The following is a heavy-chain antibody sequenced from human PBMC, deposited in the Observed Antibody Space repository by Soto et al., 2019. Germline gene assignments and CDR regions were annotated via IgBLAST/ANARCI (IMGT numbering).Heavy chain of an antibody. CDR2: IYHSGST. CDR3: ARDLSYGDHEDY. D-gene: IGHD4-17*01. V-gene: IGHV4-4*02. J-gene: IGHJ4*02. Sequence: ASETPSPTRAVSGGSISSSNWWGWVRQPPGKGLEWIGEIYHSGSTNYNPSLKSRVTISVDKSKNQSSLKLSSVTAADTAVYYCARDLSYGDHEDYWGQGTLVTVSS. CDR1: GGSISSSNW.